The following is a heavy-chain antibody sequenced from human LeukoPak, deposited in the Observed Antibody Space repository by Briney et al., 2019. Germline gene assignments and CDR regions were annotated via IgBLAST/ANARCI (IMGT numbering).Heavy chain of an antibody. D-gene: IGHD3-3*01. J-gene: IGHJ3*02. V-gene: IGHV3-30-3*01. Sequence: PGESLTLSCEASGFAFGSYAVHWVRYAPGGGLEWVAVISHYGDNTNSGESVRGRFTLSRNNLKNTLYLQVNSLRGEDTALYYCATKAILGVPPSIGDVSVSAFDIWGQGPMVTVSS. CDR1: GFAFGSYA. CDR3: ATKAILGVPPSIGDVSVSAFDI. CDR2: ISHYGDNT.